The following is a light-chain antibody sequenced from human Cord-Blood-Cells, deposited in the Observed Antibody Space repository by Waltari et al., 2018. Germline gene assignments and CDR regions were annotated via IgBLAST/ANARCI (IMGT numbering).Light chain of an antibody. CDR1: SSDVGSYNR. V-gene: IGLV2-23*02. CDR2: EVS. CDR3: CSYAGSSTPVV. J-gene: IGLJ2*01. Sequence: QSALTQPASVSGSPGQSITLSCTGTSSDVGSYNRVYWYQQHPGKAPKLMIYEVSKRPSGVSNRFSGSKSGNTASLTISGLQAEDEADYYCCSYAGSSTPVVFGGGTKLTVL.